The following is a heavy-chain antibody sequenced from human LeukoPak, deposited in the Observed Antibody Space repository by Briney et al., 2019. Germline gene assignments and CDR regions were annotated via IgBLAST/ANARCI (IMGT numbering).Heavy chain of an antibody. J-gene: IGHJ6*02. D-gene: IGHD5-24*01. CDR3: ARAVSDGHNSFYYNYGMDV. Sequence: SVKVSCKASGGTFSSYAISWVRQAPGQGLEWIGKIIPFVGRVNSAQRFQDRIMLSADTSMSTVYMELSSLRSDDTAVYYCARAVSDGHNSFYYNYGMDVWGQGTTVTVSS. CDR1: GGTFSSYA. CDR2: IIPFVGRV. V-gene: IGHV1-69*04.